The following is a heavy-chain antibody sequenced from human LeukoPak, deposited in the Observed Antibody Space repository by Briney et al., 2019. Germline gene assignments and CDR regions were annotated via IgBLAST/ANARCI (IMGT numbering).Heavy chain of an antibody. CDR2: INPNSGGT. D-gene: IGHD2-15*01. Sequence: ASVKVSFKASGYTFTGYYMHWVRQAPGQGLEWMGWINPNSGGTNYAQKFQGRVTMTRDTSISTAYMELSRLRSDDTAVYYCARDCSGGSCYSGLDYWGQGTLVTVSS. J-gene: IGHJ4*02. CDR1: GYTFTGYY. V-gene: IGHV1-2*02. CDR3: ARDCSGGSCYSGLDY.